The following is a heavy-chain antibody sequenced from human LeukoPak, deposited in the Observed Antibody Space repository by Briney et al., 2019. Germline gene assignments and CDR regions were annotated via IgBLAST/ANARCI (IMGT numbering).Heavy chain of an antibody. CDR2: IYGDGST. J-gene: IGHJ4*02. V-gene: IGHV3-53*01. D-gene: IGHD2-15*01. CDR1: GFTFSSYW. CDR3: AIGSYCSGGSCYPLSDY. Sequence: GGSLRLSCAASGFTFSSYWMSWVRQAPGKGLEWVSGIYGDGSTYYADSVKGRFTISRDSSKNTLFLQMNSLRAEDTAVYYCAIGSYCSGGSCYPLSDYWGRGTLVTVSS.